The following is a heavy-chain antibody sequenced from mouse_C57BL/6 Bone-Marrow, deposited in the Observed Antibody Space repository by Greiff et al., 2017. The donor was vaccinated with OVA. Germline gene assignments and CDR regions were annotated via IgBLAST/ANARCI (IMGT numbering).Heavy chain of an antibody. CDR3: ARSDSSYYFDY. Sequence: QVHVKQPGAELVMPGASVKLSCKASGYTFTSYWMHWVKQRPGQGLEWIGEIDPSDSYTNYNQKFKGKSTLTVDKSSSTAYMQLSSLTSEDSAVYYCARSDSSYYFDYWGQGTTLTVSS. V-gene: IGHV1-69*01. J-gene: IGHJ2*01. CDR1: GYTFTSYW. CDR2: IDPSDSYT.